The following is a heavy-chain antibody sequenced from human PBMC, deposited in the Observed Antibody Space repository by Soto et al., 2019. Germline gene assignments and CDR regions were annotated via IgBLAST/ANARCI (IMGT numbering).Heavy chain of an antibody. V-gene: IGHV1-69*13. CDR3: ARDRGAIFGVVNDAFDI. CDR1: GGSFSSFS. Sequence: GASVKVSCKASGGSFSSFSMSWVRQAPGQGLEWMGGIVPVFGTTKYAERFQGRVTMTADESTSTAYLELSSLRSEDTAVYYCARDRGAIFGVVNDAFDIWGQGKMVTVSS. J-gene: IGHJ3*02. D-gene: IGHD3-3*01. CDR2: IVPVFGTT.